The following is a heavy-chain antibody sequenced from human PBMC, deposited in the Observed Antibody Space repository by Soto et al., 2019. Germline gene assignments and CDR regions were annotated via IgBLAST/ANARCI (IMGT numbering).Heavy chain of an antibody. J-gene: IGHJ4*02. Sequence: GGSLRLSCAASKFTFSTYAMTWVRQAPGKGLGWVSDISGSGDNTYYADSVKGRFTISRDNSKSTLYLQMNSLRAEGAAVYYCAKDMVHCTGTRCARYFEKWGRGTLVTVSS. CDR1: KFTFSTYA. D-gene: IGHD2-8*02. V-gene: IGHV3-23*01. CDR3: AKDMVHCTGTRCARYFEK. CDR2: ISGSGDNT.